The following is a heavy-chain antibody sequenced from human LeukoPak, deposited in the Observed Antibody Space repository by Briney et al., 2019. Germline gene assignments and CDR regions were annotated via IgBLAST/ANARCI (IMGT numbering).Heavy chain of an antibody. J-gene: IGHJ5*02. CDR2: IYTSGST. CDR3: ARDYQYYDFWSGYRGFDP. D-gene: IGHD3-3*01. V-gene: IGHV4-4*07. Sequence: SETLSLTCTVSGGSIGSYYWSWIRQPAGKGLEWIGRIYTSGSTNYNPSLKSRVTMSVDTSKNQFSLKLSSVTAADTAVYYCARDYQYYDFWSGYRGFDPWGQGTLVTVSS. CDR1: GGSIGSYY.